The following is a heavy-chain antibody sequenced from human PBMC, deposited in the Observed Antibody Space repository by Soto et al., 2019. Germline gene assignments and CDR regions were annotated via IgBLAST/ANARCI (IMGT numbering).Heavy chain of an antibody. Sequence: GASVKVSCKASGGTFSSCAISCVRQAPGQGLEWMGGIIPIFGTANYAQKFQGRVTITADESTSTAYMELSSLRSEDTAVYYCARVASYSSGPGENWLDPWGQGTLVTVSS. CDR3: ARVASYSSGPGENWLDP. J-gene: IGHJ5*02. CDR2: IIPIFGTA. V-gene: IGHV1-69*13. D-gene: IGHD6-19*01. CDR1: GGTFSSCA.